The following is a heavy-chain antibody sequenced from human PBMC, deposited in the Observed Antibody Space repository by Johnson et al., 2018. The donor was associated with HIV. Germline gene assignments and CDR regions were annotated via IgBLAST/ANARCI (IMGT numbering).Heavy chain of an antibody. CDR1: GFTFSSYG. CDR2: SRNKANSYTT. D-gene: IGHD1-1*01. CDR3: AREVRTETYGMDAFDI. Sequence: VQLVESGGGLVQPGGSLRLSCAASGFTFSSYGIHWVRQAPGKGLEWVGRSRNKANSYTTEYAASVKGRFTISRDDSKNSLYLQMNSLKTEDTAVYYCAREVRTETYGMDAFDIWGQGTMVTVSS. V-gene: IGHV3-72*01. J-gene: IGHJ3*02.